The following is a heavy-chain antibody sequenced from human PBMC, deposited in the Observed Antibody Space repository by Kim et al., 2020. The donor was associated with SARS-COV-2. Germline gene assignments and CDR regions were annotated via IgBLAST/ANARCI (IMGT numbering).Heavy chain of an antibody. V-gene: IGHV4-59*01. CDR3: ARGLGLYSSSWYFDY. CDR1: GGSISSYY. D-gene: IGHD6-13*01. J-gene: IGHJ4*02. CDR2: IYYSGST. Sequence: SETLSLTCTVSGGSISSYYWSWIRQPPGKGLEWIGYIYYSGSTNYNPSLKSRVTISVDTSKNQFSLKLSSVTAADTAVHYCARGLGLYSSSWYFDYWGQG.